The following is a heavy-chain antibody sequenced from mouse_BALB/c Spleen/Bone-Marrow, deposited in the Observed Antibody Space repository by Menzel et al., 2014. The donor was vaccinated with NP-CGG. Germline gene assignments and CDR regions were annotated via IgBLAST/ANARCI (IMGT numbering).Heavy chain of an antibody. CDR1: GFDFSRYW. CDR3: ARLGYYGMMAF. J-gene: IGHJ4*01. D-gene: IGHD1-1*01. V-gene: IGHV4-1*02. Sequence: EVKVVESGGGLEQPGGSLKLSCAVSGFDFSRYWMSWVRQAPGKGLEWIGEINPESSTINYTPSLKDKLIISRDNAKNTLYLQMSKVRSEDTALYYCARLGYYGMMAFWGQGTSVTVSS. CDR2: INPESSTI.